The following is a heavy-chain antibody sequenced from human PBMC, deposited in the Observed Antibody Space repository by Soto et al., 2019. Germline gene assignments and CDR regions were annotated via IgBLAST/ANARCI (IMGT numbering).Heavy chain of an antibody. D-gene: IGHD3-22*01. CDR1: GFTFSSYW. V-gene: IGHV3-7*04. Sequence: EVQLVESGGGLVQPGGSLRLSCAASGFTFSSYWMSWVRQAPGKGLEWVANIKQDGSQKWYVDSVKGRFTISRDNAKNSLYLQMNSRRAEDTAVYYCARGDYHDSSGPFSDAFDIWGQGTMVTVSS. J-gene: IGHJ3*02. CDR3: ARGDYHDSSGPFSDAFDI. CDR2: IKQDGSQK.